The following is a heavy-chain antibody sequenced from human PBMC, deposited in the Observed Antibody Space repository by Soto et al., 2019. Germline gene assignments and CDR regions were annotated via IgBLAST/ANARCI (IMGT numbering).Heavy chain of an antibody. V-gene: IGHV4-30-4*01. D-gene: IGHD5-18*01. J-gene: IGHJ6*02. CDR3: ARASPVVTDV. CDR2: IYYSGST. CDR1: GGSISSGDYY. Sequence: QVQLQESGPGLVKPSQTLSLTCTVSGGSISSGDYYCSWIRQPPGKGLEWIGYIYYSGSTYYNPSLKSRGTISVDTSKNQFSLKLSSVTAADTAVYYCARASPVVTDVWGQGTTVTVSS.